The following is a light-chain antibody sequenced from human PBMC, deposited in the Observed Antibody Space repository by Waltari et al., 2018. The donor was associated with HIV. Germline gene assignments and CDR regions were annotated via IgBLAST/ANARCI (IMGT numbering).Light chain of an antibody. Sequence: EIVLTQSPATLSLSPGERATLSCRASQSVSSDLAWYQQKPGQAPRHLIYDASNRATGIPARFSGSGSGTDFTLTISSLEPEDFAVYYCQQRYNWLDTFGQGTKLEIK. V-gene: IGKV3-11*01. CDR2: DAS. CDR3: QQRYNWLDT. CDR1: QSVSSD. J-gene: IGKJ2*01.